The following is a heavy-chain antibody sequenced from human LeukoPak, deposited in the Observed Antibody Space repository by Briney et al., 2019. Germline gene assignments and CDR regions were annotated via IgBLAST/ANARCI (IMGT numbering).Heavy chain of an antibody. V-gene: IGHV3-23*01. Sequence: PGGSLRLSCAASEFTFSSYAMGWVRQAPGKGLEWVASISGTGSGTYCADSVKGRFTISRDNSKNEMYLQMNSLRAEDTAVYYCARDRTLGYCSGGSCQTSYYFDYWGQGTLVTVSS. CDR1: EFTFSSYA. J-gene: IGHJ4*02. D-gene: IGHD2-15*01. CDR3: ARDRTLGYCSGGSCQTSYYFDY. CDR2: ISGTGSGT.